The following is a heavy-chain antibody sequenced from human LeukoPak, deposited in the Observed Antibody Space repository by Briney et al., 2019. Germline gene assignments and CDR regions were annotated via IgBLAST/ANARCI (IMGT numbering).Heavy chain of an antibody. CDR3: ARDYSTVTTFFDY. Sequence: GGSLRLSCAASGFTFSSYSMNWVRQASGKGLEWVSSISSSSSYIYYADSVKGRFTISRDNAKNSLYLQMNSLRAEDTAVYYCARDYSTVTTFFDYWGQGTLVTVSS. CDR1: GFTFSSYS. J-gene: IGHJ4*02. D-gene: IGHD4-17*01. V-gene: IGHV3-21*01. CDR2: ISSSSSYI.